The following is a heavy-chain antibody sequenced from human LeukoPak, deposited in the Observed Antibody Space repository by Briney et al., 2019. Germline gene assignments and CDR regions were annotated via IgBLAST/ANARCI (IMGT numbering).Heavy chain of an antibody. CDR1: GYTFTGYG. J-gene: IGHJ4*02. V-gene: IGHV1-18*01. D-gene: IGHD2-2*01. CDR3: ARVPVVVVPAANEFDY. Sequence: GASLTVSCTASGYTFTGYGISWVRQAPGQGLEWMGWISAYNGNTNYAQKLQGRVTMTTDASTSTAYMELRGLRSDDTAVYYCARVPVVVVPAANEFDYWGQGTLVPSPQ. CDR2: ISAYNGNT.